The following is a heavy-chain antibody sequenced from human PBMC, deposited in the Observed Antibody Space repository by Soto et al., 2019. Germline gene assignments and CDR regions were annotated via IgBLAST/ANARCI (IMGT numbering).Heavy chain of an antibody. J-gene: IGHJ3*02. CDR3: AKSRSRATTDAFDI. Sequence: EVQLLESGGGLVQPGGSLRLSCAASGFTFSSYAMTWVRQAPGKGLEWVSAISGSAGSTYYADSVRGRFTISRDNSKNTLYLQMNSLRAEDTAVYSCAKSRSRATTDAFDIWGQGTLVTVSS. D-gene: IGHD1-7*01. V-gene: IGHV3-23*01. CDR2: ISGSAGST. CDR1: GFTFSSYA.